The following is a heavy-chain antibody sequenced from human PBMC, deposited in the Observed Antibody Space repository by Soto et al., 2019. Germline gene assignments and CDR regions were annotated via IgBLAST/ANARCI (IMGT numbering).Heavy chain of an antibody. J-gene: IGHJ6*02. CDR2: INHSGST. Sequence: SETLSLTCAVYGGSFSGYYWSWIRQPPGKGLEWIGEINHSGSTNYNPSLKSRVTISVDTSKNQFSLKLSSVTAADTAVYYCARGVTYSSGWRPIRGGMDVWGQGTRVPVSS. CDR3: ARGVTYSSGWRPIRGGMDV. CDR1: GGSFSGYY. D-gene: IGHD6-19*01. V-gene: IGHV4-34*01.